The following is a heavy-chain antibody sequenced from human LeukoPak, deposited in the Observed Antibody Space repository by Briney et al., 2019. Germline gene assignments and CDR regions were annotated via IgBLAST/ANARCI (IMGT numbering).Heavy chain of an antibody. J-gene: IGHJ3*02. V-gene: IGHV1-2*02. D-gene: IGHD3-10*01. CDR3: ESVLVGEHKGYAFDI. Sequence: GASVKVSCKASGYTFTGYYMHWVRQAPGQGLEWMGWINPNSGGTNYAQKFQGRVTMTRDTSISTAYMELSRLRSDDTAVYYCESVLVGEHKGYAFDIWGQGTMVTVSS. CDR1: GYTFTGYY. CDR2: INPNSGGT.